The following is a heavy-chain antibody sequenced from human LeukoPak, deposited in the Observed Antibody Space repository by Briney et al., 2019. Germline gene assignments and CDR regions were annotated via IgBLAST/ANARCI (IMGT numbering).Heavy chain of an antibody. Sequence: SQTLSLTCTVSGGSLSSGGYYWSWIRQHPGTGLEWIGYIYYSGSTYYNPSLKSRVTISVDTSKNQFSLKLSSVTAADTAVYYCARGNYVVSSYFDYWGQGTLVTVSS. CDR1: GGSLSSGGYY. D-gene: IGHD1-7*01. J-gene: IGHJ4*02. CDR2: IYYSGST. V-gene: IGHV4-31*03. CDR3: ARGNYVVSSYFDY.